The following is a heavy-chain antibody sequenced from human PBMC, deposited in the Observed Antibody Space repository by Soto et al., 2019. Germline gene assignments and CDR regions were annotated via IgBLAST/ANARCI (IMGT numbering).Heavy chain of an antibody. CDR1: GGSVRGGRYG. CDR3: SRDVDFGEEDV. V-gene: IGHV4-61*01. J-gene: IGHJ6*02. D-gene: IGHD4-17*01. CDR2: IYFSGRT. Sequence: SDALSRTCTVSGGSVRGGRYGWNWIRQTPGKGLEWIGYIYFSGRTNYNPSLKSRVTISIDTSKNQFSLKLTSATAADTAVYYCSRDVDFGEEDVWGQGTTVT.